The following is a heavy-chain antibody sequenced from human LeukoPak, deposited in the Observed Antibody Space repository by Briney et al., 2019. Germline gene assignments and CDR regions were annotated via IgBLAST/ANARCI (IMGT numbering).Heavy chain of an antibody. CDR2: IYSGGGT. V-gene: IGHV3-66*01. CDR1: GFTVSNNY. D-gene: IGHD3-3*01. J-gene: IGHJ5*02. Sequence: PGGSLRLSCAASGFTVSNNYMSWVRQAPGKGLEWVSVIYSGGGTYYADSVKGRFTISRDNSKNTLYLQMNSLRAEDTAVYYCAGGHYTSTSNTIWWFDPWGQGTLVTVSS. CDR3: AGGHYTSTSNTIWWFDP.